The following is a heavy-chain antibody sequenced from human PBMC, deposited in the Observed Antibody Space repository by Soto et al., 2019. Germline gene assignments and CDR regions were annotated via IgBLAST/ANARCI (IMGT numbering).Heavy chain of an antibody. CDR2: IIPLFGTA. CDR3: ATELGENPASPFDA. J-gene: IGHJ4*02. CDR1: GVTFSSET. Sequence: QVQLVQSGADVKKPGSSVKVSCPASGVTFSSETLGWVRQAPGQGLEWVGGIIPLFGTASYAQKFQGRVTITADESTSTVYMELSSLRSDDTAAYFCATELGENPASPFDAWGQGTLVTVSS. V-gene: IGHV1-69*01. D-gene: IGHD3-10*01.